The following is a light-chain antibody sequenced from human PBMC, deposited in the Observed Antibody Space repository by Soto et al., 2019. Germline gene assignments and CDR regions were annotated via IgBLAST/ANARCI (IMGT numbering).Light chain of an antibody. CDR2: DAS. CDR1: QSINTY. CDR3: QQRSNWPLN. Sequence: EVVLTQSPATVSLSPGERATLSCRASQSINTYLAWYQQKPGQAPRLLIYDASNRATGIPARFSGSGSGTDFTLTISGLEPEDFAVYHCQQRSNWPLNVGPGTKVDLK. V-gene: IGKV3-11*01. J-gene: IGKJ3*01.